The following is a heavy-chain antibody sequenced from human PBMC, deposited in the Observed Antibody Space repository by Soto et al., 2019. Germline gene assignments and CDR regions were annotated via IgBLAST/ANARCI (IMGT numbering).Heavy chain of an antibody. CDR3: ARERGGCSYSDS. CDR2: VNIYRGTT. Sequence: QVQLVQSGAEVQKPGASVRVSCKPSGYTFSDYGISWVRQAPGQGLEWMGWVNIYRGTTNYAQKFRGRVTMTTDTSTTTAYLDLPSLTSDDAAVYYCARERGGCSYSDSWGQGTLVNVSS. CDR1: GYTFSDYG. D-gene: IGHD5-18*01. V-gene: IGHV1-18*01. J-gene: IGHJ4*02.